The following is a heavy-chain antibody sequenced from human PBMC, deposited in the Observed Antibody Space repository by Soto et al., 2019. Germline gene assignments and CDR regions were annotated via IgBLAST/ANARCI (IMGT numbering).Heavy chain of an antibody. J-gene: IGHJ6*02. CDR1: GFNFNNFS. CDR2: IIDTGGST. D-gene: IGHD3-16*01. V-gene: IGHV3-64D*06. CDR3: VTGSRGEYYYYYNGADV. Sequence: GGSLTLSCAVSGFNFNNFSMHCVRQPPGTVLKYVSSIIDTGGSTFHADSVKGRFIISIDNSKGTLFLQMSILRGEDTAVYYCVTGSRGEYYYYYNGADVWGQGTKVTVSS.